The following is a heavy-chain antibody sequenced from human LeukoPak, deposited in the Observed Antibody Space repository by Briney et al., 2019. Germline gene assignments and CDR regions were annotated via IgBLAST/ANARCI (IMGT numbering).Heavy chain of an antibody. CDR3: ARDGYYYDSSGYYVAFDY. D-gene: IGHD3-22*01. Sequence: ASVKVSCKAPGYTFTGYYMHWVRQAPGQGLEWMGWINPNSGGTNYAQKFQGRVTMTRDTSISTAYMELSRLRSDDTAVYYCARDGYYYDSSGYYVAFDYWGQGTLVTVSS. CDR1: GYTFTGYY. CDR2: INPNSGGT. J-gene: IGHJ4*02. V-gene: IGHV1-2*02.